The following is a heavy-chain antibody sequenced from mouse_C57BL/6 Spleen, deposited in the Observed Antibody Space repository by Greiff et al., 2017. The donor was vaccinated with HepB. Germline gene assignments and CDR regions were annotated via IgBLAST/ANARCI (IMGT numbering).Heavy chain of an antibody. Sequence: QVQLQQSGAELARPGASVKLSCKASGYTFTSYGIRWVKQRTGQGLEWIGEIYPRSGNTYYNETFKGKATLTADKSSSTEYMELRSLTSEDSAVYFCARRWDGDYYAMDYWGQGTSVTVSS. V-gene: IGHV1-81*01. J-gene: IGHJ4*01. CDR3: ARRWDGDYYAMDY. CDR1: GYTFTSYG. D-gene: IGHD4-1*01. CDR2: IYPRSGNT.